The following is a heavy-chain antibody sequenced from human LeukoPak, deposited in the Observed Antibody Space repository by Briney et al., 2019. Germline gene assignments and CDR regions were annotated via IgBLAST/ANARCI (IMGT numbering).Heavy chain of an antibody. J-gene: IGHJ4*02. CDR3: AWGVITKGFDH. D-gene: IGHD3-10*01. V-gene: IGHV4-31*03. CDR1: GGSISSSSYY. Sequence: SETLSLTCTVSGGSISSSSYYWGWIRQHPGKGLEWIGYIYYSGSIYYNPSLKSRIIISVDTSKNQFSLKMSSVTAADTAVYYCAWGVITKGFDHWGQGTLVTVSS. CDR2: IYYSGSI.